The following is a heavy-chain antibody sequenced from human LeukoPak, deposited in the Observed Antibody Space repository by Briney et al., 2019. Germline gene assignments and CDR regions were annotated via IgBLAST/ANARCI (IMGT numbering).Heavy chain of an antibody. Sequence: GGSLRLSCAASGFTFSRHGMHWVRQAPDKGLEWVAFIRYDGSNKYYADSVNGRFTISRDNSKNTLYLQLNSLRAEDTAVYYCARRYCSTCPTGHAFDLWGQGTMVTVSS. CDR3: ARRYCSTCPTGHAFDL. V-gene: IGHV3-30*02. CDR1: GFTFSRHG. CDR2: IRYDGSNK. J-gene: IGHJ3*01. D-gene: IGHD2-2*01.